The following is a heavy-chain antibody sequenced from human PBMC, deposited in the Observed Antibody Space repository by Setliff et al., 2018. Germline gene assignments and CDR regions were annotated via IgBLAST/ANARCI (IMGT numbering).Heavy chain of an antibody. CDR3: VRDRSGDYAFDF. J-gene: IGHJ4*02. V-gene: IGHV3-48*01. Sequence: GGSLRLSCAASGFTFNRHNMNWVRQAPGKGLEWISFINFNADGVYYADSVRGRFTDSRDNAKESLYLQMNNLGAEDTAVYFCVRDRSGDYAFDFWGQGTLVTVSS. D-gene: IGHD4-17*01. CDR1: GFTFNRHN. CDR2: INFNADGV.